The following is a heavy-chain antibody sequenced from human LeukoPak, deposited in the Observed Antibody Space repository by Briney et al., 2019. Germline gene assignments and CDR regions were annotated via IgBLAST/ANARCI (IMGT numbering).Heavy chain of an antibody. J-gene: IGHJ5*02. CDR1: GGSTSSGGYS. CDR2: IYYSGST. Sequence: SQTLSLTCALSGGSTSSGGYSWSWIRQPPGKGLEWIGYIYYSGSTYYNPSLKSRVTISVDRSKNQFSLKLSSVTAADTAVYYCARGKGWFDPWGQGTLVTVSS. V-gene: IGHV4-30-2*01. CDR3: ARGKGWFDP.